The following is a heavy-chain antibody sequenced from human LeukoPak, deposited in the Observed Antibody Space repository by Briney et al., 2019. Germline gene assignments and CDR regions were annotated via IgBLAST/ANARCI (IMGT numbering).Heavy chain of an antibody. CDR2: IIPIFGTA. CDR3: ARTPTSSGWYHFDY. V-gene: IGHV1-69*13. CDR1: EYTFTDYA. J-gene: IGHJ4*02. D-gene: IGHD6-19*01. Sequence: ASVKVSCKASEYTFTDYAISWVRQAPGQGLEWMGGIIPIFGTANYAQKFQGRVTITADESTSTAYMELSSLRSEDTAVYYCARTPTSSGWYHFDYWGQGTLVTVSS.